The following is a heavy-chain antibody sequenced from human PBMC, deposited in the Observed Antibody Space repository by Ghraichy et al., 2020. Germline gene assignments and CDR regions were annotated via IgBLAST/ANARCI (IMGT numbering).Heavy chain of an antibody. Sequence: SETLSLTCTVSGGSISSSSYYWGWIRQPPGKGLEWIGSIYYSGSTYYNPSLKSRVTISVDTSKNQFSLKLSSVTAADTAVYYCARHGGCSSTSCYIVGMFREYNWFDPWGQGTLVTVSS. D-gene: IGHD2-2*02. CDR3: ARHGGCSSTSCYIVGMFREYNWFDP. CDR1: GGSISSSSYY. CDR2: IYYSGST. J-gene: IGHJ5*02. V-gene: IGHV4-39*01.